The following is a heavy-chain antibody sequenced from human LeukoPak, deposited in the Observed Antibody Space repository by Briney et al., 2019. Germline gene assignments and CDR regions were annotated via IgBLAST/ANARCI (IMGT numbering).Heavy chain of an antibody. Sequence: ASVKVSCKASGGTFSSYAISWVRQAPGQGLEWMGRIIPILGIANYAQKFQGRVTITADKSTSTAYIELSSLRSEDTAVYYCARVRTGGRGYSYGIEYYFDYWGQGTLVTVSS. CDR3: ARVRTGGRGYSYGIEYYFDY. J-gene: IGHJ4*02. V-gene: IGHV1-69*04. CDR1: GGTFSSYA. CDR2: IIPILGIA. D-gene: IGHD5-18*01.